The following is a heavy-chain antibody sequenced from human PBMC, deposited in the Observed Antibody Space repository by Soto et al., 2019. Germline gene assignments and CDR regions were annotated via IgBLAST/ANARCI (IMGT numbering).Heavy chain of an antibody. D-gene: IGHD1-7*01. CDR3: VRVKEELLWPNWFDP. J-gene: IGHJ5*02. CDR1: GYSFTNYY. V-gene: IGHV5-51*01. CDR2: IYPEDSDT. Sequence: GESLKISCKGSGYSFTNYYIGWVRQMPGRGLEYMGVIYPEDSDTKYSSSLQGQVTISADKSTSTAFLQWNSLKASDSAMYYCVRVKEELLWPNWFDPWGQGTLVTVSS.